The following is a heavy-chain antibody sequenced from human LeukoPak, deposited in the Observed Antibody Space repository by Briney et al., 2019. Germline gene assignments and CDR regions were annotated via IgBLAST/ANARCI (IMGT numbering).Heavy chain of an antibody. Sequence: GGSLRLSCAASGFTFNTKAMTWVRQAPGKGLEWVSVISGNGGDTYYADSVKGRFTISRDNSKNTLFLQMNSLRAEDTAVYYCATTVFGVYKYFDYWGQGILVSVSS. CDR2: ISGNGGDT. CDR1: GFTFNTKA. V-gene: IGHV3-23*01. D-gene: IGHD3-3*01. CDR3: ATTVFGVYKYFDY. J-gene: IGHJ4*02.